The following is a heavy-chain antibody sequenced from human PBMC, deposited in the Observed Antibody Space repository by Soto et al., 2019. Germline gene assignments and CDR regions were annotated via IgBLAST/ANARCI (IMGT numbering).Heavy chain of an antibody. CDR1: GGSFSDYY. CDR3: ARGGVRRVFIRYSSFFDS. V-gene: IGHV4-34*01. CDR2: MNYSESN. D-gene: IGHD3-10*01. Sequence: PETLSLTCAVYGGSFSDYYWTWIRQPPGKGLEWIGEMNYSESNSYNPSLKSQVTISVDTTKNQFSLKVASVTAAVTAVYYCARGGVRRVFIRYSSFFDSWGQGTLVTVSS. J-gene: IGHJ4*02.